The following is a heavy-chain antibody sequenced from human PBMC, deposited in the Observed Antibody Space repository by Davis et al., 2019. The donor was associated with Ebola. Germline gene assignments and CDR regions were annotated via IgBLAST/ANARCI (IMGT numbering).Heavy chain of an antibody. J-gene: IGHJ6*02. D-gene: IGHD3-3*01. V-gene: IGHV3-11*01. Sequence: GESLKISCAASGFTFSDYYMSWIRQAPGKGLEWVSYISSSGSTIYYADSVKGRFTISRDNAKNSLYLQMNSLRAEDTAVYYCARLLGIFGVVYYYGMDVWGQGTTVTVSS. CDR2: ISSSGSTI. CDR1: GFTFSDYY. CDR3: ARLLGIFGVVYYYGMDV.